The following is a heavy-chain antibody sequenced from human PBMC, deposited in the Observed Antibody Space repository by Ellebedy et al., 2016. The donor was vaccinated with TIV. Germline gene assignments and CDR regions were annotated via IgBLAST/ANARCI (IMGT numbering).Heavy chain of an antibody. Sequence: PGGSMRLSCAASGFTFSSYAMSWVRQAPGKGLAWVSAISGSGGSTYYADSVKGQFTISRDNSKNTLYLQMNSLRAEDTGVYYCAKSKTTSTWFWFDPWGQGTLVTVSS. J-gene: IGHJ5*02. CDR1: GFTFSSYA. CDR2: ISGSGGST. CDR3: AKSKTTSTWFWFDP. D-gene: IGHD6-13*01. V-gene: IGHV3-23*01.